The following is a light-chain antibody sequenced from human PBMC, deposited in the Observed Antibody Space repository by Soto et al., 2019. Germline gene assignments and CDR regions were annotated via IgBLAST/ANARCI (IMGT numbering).Light chain of an antibody. J-gene: IGKJ5*01. Sequence: EIVMTQSPATLSVSPGEGVTLSCRASQSVSSNLAWYQQRPGQAPRLLIYGASTRATGIPARFSGSGSGTDFTLTISSLEPEDFAVYYCQQRSNWPPITFGQGTRLEIK. CDR2: GAS. CDR3: QQRSNWPPIT. V-gene: IGKV3-11*01. CDR1: QSVSSN.